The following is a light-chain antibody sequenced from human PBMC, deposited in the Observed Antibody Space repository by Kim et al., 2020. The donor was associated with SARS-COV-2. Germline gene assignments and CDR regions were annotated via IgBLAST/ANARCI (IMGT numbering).Light chain of an antibody. CDR2: DAS. CDR3: QQRSNCWA. Sequence: EIVLTQSPATLSLSPGERATLSCRASQSVSTYLAWYQHKPGQAPRLLIHDASNRATGIPARFSGSGSGTDFILTISSLEPEDFAVYYCQQRSNCWAFGQGTKVDIK. J-gene: IGKJ1*01. V-gene: IGKV3-11*01. CDR1: QSVSTY.